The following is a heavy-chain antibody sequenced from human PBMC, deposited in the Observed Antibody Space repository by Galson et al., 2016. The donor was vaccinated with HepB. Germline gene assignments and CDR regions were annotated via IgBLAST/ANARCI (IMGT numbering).Heavy chain of an antibody. Sequence: SVKVSCKASGGTFSSYGITWVRQAPGQGLEWMGGIIPMFGTANYAQKLQGRLTITADESATTAYMELSSLRSEDTAVYYCARLLATRDYYYYFGMDVWGHGTTVTVSS. D-gene: IGHD5-12*01. CDR2: IIPMFGTA. J-gene: IGHJ6*02. V-gene: IGHV1-69*13. CDR3: ARLLATRDYYYYFGMDV. CDR1: GGTFSSYG.